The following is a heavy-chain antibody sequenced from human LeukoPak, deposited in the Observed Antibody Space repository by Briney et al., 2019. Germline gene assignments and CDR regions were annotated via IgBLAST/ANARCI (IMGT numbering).Heavy chain of an antibody. CDR1: GFSFNNYA. CDR2: LTESGST. V-gene: IGHV3-23*01. J-gene: IGHJ4*02. CDR3: ARSPFYYYGSGSSDY. D-gene: IGHD3-10*01. Sequence: GALRLSCAASGFSFNNYAMSWVRQAPGRGLEWVSTLTESGSTYYADSVKGRFTISRDNSKNTLYLQMNSLRAEDTAVYYCARSPFYYYGSGSSDYWGQGTLVTVSS.